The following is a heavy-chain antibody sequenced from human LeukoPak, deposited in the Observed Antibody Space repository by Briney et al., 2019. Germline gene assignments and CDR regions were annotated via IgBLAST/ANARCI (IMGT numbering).Heavy chain of an antibody. J-gene: IGHJ5*02. CDR1: GGSISSYY. V-gene: IGHV4-4*07. CDR3: ARFGGGSMVRGVIIGWFDP. D-gene: IGHD3-10*01. Sequence: SETLSLTCTVSGGSISSYYWSWIRQSAGKGLEWIGRIYTSGSTNYNPSLKSRVTMSVDTSKNQFSLKLSSVTAADTAVYYCARFGGGSMVRGVIIGWFDPWGQGTLVTVSS. CDR2: IYTSGST.